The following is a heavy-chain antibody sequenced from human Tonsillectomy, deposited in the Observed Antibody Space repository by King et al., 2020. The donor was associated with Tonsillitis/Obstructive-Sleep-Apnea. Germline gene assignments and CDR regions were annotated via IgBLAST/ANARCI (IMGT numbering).Heavy chain of an antibody. V-gene: IGHV3-74*01. D-gene: IGHD6-13*01. CDR3: ASDRSFQSNSWYRATYYGY. J-gene: IGHJ4*02. CDR2: INSDGSRT. Sequence: VQLVESGGGLVQPGGSLRLSCAASGFTFSSYWMHWVRQAPGKGLVWVSRINSDGSRTSYADSVKGRFTISRDNAKNTLYLQMNSLRAEDTAVYYRASDRSFQSNSWYRATYYGYRGPGTLVTVS. CDR1: GFTFSSYW.